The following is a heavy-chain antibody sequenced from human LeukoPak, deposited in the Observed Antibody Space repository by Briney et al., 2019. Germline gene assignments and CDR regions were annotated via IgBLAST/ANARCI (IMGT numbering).Heavy chain of an antibody. CDR1: GFTFSSYA. CDR3: AIGGVVARKFFDY. D-gene: IGHD2-15*01. V-gene: IGHV3-23*01. CDR2: ISGSGSDT. J-gene: IGHJ4*02. Sequence: GGSLRLSCAASGFTFSSYAMSWVRQAPGKGLEWVSGISGSGSDTYYADSVKGRFTISRDNSKSTLYLQMNSLRAEDTAVFYCAIGGVVARKFFDYWGQGTLVTVSS.